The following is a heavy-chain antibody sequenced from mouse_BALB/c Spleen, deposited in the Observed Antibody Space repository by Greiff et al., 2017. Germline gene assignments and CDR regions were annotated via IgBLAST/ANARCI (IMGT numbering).Heavy chain of an antibody. J-gene: IGHJ3*01. CDR1: GYTFTSYV. D-gene: IGHD2-10*01. Sequence: VQLKESGPELVKPGASVKMSCKASGYTFTSYVMHWVKQKPGQGLEWIGYINPYNDGTKYNEKFKGKATLTSDKSSSTAYMELSSLTSEDSAVYYCARSESYYGNYVFAYWGQGTLVTVSA. CDR2: INPYNDGT. V-gene: IGHV1-14*01. CDR3: ARSESYYGNYVFAY.